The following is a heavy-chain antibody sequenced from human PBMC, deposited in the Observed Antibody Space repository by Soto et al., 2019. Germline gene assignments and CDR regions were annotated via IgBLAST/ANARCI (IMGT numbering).Heavy chain of an antibody. Sequence: QVQLEQSGVEVKKPGASVKVSCRASGHTFTNYGFTWVRQAPGQGLEWMGWISASNGNTNYAQKFQGRVTMARDTSTSTLYMELRSLTSDDTAVYYCATVQARNDGNWFDPWGQGTLVTVSS. CDR3: ATVQARNDGNWFDP. J-gene: IGHJ5*02. CDR1: GHTFTNYG. V-gene: IGHV1-18*01. CDR2: ISASNGNT. D-gene: IGHD1-1*01.